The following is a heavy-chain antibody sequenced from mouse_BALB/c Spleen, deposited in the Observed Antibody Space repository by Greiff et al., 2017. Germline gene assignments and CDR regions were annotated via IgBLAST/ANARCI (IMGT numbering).Heavy chain of an antibody. Sequence: EVKLVESGGGLVKPGGSLKLSCAASGFTFSSYAMSWVRQTPEKRLEWVASISSGGSTYYPDSVKGRFTISRDNARNILYLQMSSLRSEDTAMYYCANRYDVGPYYAMDYWGQGTSVTVSS. V-gene: IGHV5-6-5*01. CDR2: ISSGGST. CDR1: GFTFSSYA. CDR3: ANRYDVGPYYAMDY. J-gene: IGHJ4*01. D-gene: IGHD2-14*01.